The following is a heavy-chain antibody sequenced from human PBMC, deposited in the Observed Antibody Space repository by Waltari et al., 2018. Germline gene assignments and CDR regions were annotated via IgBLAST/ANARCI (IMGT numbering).Heavy chain of an antibody. J-gene: IGHJ2*01. CDR2: INSGGDT. V-gene: IGHV3-53*01. Sequence: EVQLVVSGGGLIQPGGSLRLSCAASGFIVSNYYMRWVRQAPGKGLEWVSVINSGGDTHYADSVKVRFTISRYNSKNTIYLQLNTLRAEDTALYYCARDVAGYYYFDLWGRGTLVTV. CDR3: ARDVAGYYYFDL. CDR1: GFIVSNYY.